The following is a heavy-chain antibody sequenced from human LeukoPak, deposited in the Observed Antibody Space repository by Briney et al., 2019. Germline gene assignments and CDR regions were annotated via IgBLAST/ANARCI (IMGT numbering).Heavy chain of an antibody. CDR2: IYHSGST. J-gene: IGHJ4*02. CDR3: ASIPMTTVTTEDPTEPTIHDY. D-gene: IGHD4-17*01. CDR1: GGSISSSNW. V-gene: IGHV4-4*02. Sequence: SETLSLTCAVSGGSISSSNWWSWFRQPPGKGLDWIRGIYHSGSTNYNPSLKSRVTISVDKSKNQFSLKLSSVTAADTAVYYCASIPMTTVTTEDPTEPTIHDYWGQGTLVTVSS.